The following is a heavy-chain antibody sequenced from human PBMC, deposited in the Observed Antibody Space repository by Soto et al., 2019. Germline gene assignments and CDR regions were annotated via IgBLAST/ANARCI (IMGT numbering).Heavy chain of an antibody. CDR2: IIPIFGTA. J-gene: IGHJ6*02. CDR3: ASKGITGNYTYYYHGMDV. CDR1: GGTFSSYA. Sequence: SVKVSCKASGGTFSSYAISWVRQAPGQGLEWMGGIIPIFGTANYAQKFQGRVTITADKSTSTAYMELSSLRSEDTAVYYCASKGITGNYTYYYHGMDVWGQGSTVTV. D-gene: IGHD1-20*01. V-gene: IGHV1-69*06.